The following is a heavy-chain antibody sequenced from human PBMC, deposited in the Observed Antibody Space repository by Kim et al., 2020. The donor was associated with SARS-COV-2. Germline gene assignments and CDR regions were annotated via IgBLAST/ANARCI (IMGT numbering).Heavy chain of an antibody. CDR2: ISGSGGST. CDR1: GFTFSSYA. D-gene: IGHD3-10*01. J-gene: IGHJ4*02. CDR3: AKGHRITMVQRTSHFDY. Sequence: GGSLRLSCAASGFTFSSYAMSWVRQAPGKGLEWVSAISGSGGSTYYADSVKGRFTISRDNSKNTLYLQMNSLRAEDTAVYYCAKGHRITMVQRTSHFDYWGQGTLVTVSS. V-gene: IGHV3-23*01.